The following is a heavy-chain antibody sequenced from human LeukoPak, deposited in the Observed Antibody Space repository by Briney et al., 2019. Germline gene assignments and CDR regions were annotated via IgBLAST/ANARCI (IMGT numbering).Heavy chain of an antibody. CDR2: IHSRGST. D-gene: IGHD3-22*01. J-gene: IGHJ6*02. V-gene: IGHV4-59*01. Sequence: PSETLSLTCTVSGGSMSNYYWNWIRQPPGKGLEWIGYIHSRGSTNYNPALKSRVTISVDTYKKQFSLKLSSVTAADTAIYYCARDSRDSSGYYHAGMDVWGQGTTVTVSS. CDR1: GGSMSNYY. CDR3: ARDSRDSSGYYHAGMDV.